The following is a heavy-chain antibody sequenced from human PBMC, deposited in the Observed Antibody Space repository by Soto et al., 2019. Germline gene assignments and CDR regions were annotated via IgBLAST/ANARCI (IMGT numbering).Heavy chain of an antibody. CDR3: ANDYGDYAGYLDS. CDR2: ISFDGSKK. J-gene: IGHJ4*02. V-gene: IGHV3-30*18. Sequence: QVQLVESGGGVVQPGRSLRLSCAASTFTFSNFGMNWGRQAPGKGLEWVAVISFDGSKKYYAASVKGRFTISRDNSKNTLYLEMNSLRPEVSAFYYCANDYGDYAGYLDSWGRGTLVTVSS. CDR1: TFTFSNFG. D-gene: IGHD4-17*01.